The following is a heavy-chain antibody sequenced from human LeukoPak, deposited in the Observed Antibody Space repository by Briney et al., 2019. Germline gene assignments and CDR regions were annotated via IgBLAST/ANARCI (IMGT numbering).Heavy chain of an antibody. CDR1: GGTFSSYA. CDR2: IIPIFGTA. V-gene: IGHV1-69*05. Sequence: ASVKVSCKASGGTFSSYAISWVRQAPGQGLEWMGRIIPIFGTANYAQKFQGRVTMTRDTSISTAYMELTKLTSDDTAVYYCAREFDPWGQGTLVTVSS. J-gene: IGHJ5*02. CDR3: AREFDP.